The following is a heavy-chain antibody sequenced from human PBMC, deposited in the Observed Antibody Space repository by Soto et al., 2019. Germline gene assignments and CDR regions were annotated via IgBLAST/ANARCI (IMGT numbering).Heavy chain of an antibody. Sequence: QVQLVESGGGVVQPGRSLRLSCAASGFTFSSYGMHWVRQAPGKGLEWVAVISYDGSNKYYADSVKGRFTISRDNSKNTRYLQMNSLRAEDTAVYYCAKEKYPSGPFDYWGQGTLVTVSS. D-gene: IGHD5-12*01. J-gene: IGHJ4*02. CDR2: ISYDGSNK. CDR3: AKEKYPSGPFDY. CDR1: GFTFSSYG. V-gene: IGHV3-30*18.